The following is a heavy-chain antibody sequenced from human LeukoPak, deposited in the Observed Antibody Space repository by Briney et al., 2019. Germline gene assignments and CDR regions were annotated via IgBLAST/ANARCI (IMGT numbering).Heavy chain of an antibody. CDR3: ARHYYGSGSYYSYYYYMDV. Sequence: GESLKISCKGSGYSFTSHWIGWVRQMPGKGLEWMGIIYPGDSDTRYSPSFQGQVTISADKSISTAYLQWSSLKASDTAMYYCARHYYGSGSYYSYYYYMDVWGKGTTVTVSS. CDR2: IYPGDSDT. CDR1: GYSFTSHW. D-gene: IGHD3-10*01. V-gene: IGHV5-51*01. J-gene: IGHJ6*03.